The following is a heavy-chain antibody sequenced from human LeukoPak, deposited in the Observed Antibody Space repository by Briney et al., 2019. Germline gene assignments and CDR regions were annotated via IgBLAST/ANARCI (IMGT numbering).Heavy chain of an antibody. J-gene: IGHJ4*02. D-gene: IGHD5-18*01. CDR1: GGSFSGYY. Sequence: SETLSLTCAVYGGSFSGYYWSWIRQPPGKGLEWIGEINHSGSTNYNPSLKSRVTISVDTSKNQFSLKLSSVTAADTAVYYCARRGYSYGYRNRSYFDYWGQGTLVTVSS. V-gene: IGHV4-34*01. CDR3: ARRGYSYGYRNRSYFDY. CDR2: INHSGST.